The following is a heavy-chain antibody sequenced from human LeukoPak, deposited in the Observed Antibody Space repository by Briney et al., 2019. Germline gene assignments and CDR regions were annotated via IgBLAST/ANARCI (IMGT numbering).Heavy chain of an antibody. CDR3: AREVLNAFDI. CDR1: GFTFSSYA. V-gene: IGHV3-30-3*01. D-gene: IGHD3-10*01. Sequence: AGGSLRLSCAASGFTFSSYAVHWVRQAPGKGLEWVAVISYDGGHIYYADSVKGRFTISRDNAKNTLYLQMNSLRAEDTAVYYCAREVLNAFDIWGQGTLVTVSS. J-gene: IGHJ3*02. CDR2: ISYDGGHI.